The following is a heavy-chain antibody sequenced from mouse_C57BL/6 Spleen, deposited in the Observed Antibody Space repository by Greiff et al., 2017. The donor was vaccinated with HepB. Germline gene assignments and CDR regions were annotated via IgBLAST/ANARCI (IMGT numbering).Heavy chain of an antibody. CDR1: GYTFTSYW. V-gene: IGHV1-69*01. J-gene: IGHJ3*01. CDR2: IDPSDSYT. CDR3: ASGNRAWFAY. D-gene: IGHD2-1*01. Sequence: QVQLQQSGAELVMPGASVKLSCKASGYTFTSYWMHWVKQKPGQGLEWIGEIDPSDSYTNYNQKFKGKSTLTVDKSSSTAYMQLSSLTSEDSAVYYCASGNRAWFAYWGQGTLVTVSA.